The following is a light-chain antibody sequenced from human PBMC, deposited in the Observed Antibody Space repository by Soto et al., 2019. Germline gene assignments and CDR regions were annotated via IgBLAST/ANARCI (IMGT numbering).Light chain of an antibody. CDR1: QGLTTN. J-gene: IGKJ1*01. CDR2: DAS. Sequence: MPQSPGTLSVSPGERAILSCRASQGLTTNLAWYQQKPGQAPRLLIHDASTRATGIPARFSGSGSGTEFTLTISSLQPDDFATYYCQHYNSYSEAFGQGTKVDIK. CDR3: QHYNSYSEA. V-gene: IGKV3-15*01.